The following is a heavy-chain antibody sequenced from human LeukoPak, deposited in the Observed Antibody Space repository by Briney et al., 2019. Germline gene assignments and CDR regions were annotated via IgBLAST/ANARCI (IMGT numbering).Heavy chain of an antibody. V-gene: IGHV3-23*01. D-gene: IGHD3-22*01. CDR3: ARDVDSGGHYSKFDS. CDR2: INKSGGST. Sequence: GGSLRLSCAASGFTFSSYAMTWVRQAPGKGLEWVSVINKSGGSTYYADSVKGRFTISRDNSKNTVYLQMDSLRAEDTAVYYCARDVDSGGHYSKFDSWGQGTLVTVSS. J-gene: IGHJ4*02. CDR1: GFTFSSYA.